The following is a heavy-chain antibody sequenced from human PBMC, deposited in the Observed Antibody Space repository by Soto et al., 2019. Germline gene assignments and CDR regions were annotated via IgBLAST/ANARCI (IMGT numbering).Heavy chain of an antibody. D-gene: IGHD1-1*01. J-gene: IGHJ1*01. V-gene: IGHV3-23*01. CDR3: AKGRSPGATTWNVY. CDR2: ISGSGVAK. CDR1: GFTFSSST. Sequence: GGSLRLSCVVSGFTFSSSTINWVRQAPGKGLEWVSTISGSGVAKFYADSVKGRFTISRDNSNNTVSLQMNSLRAEDAAVYYCAKGRSPGATTWNVYWGQGTLVTVSS.